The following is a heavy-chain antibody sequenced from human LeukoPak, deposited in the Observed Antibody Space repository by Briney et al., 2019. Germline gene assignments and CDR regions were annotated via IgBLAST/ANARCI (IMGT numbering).Heavy chain of an antibody. V-gene: IGHV1-69*13. J-gene: IGHJ4*02. Sequence: SVKVSCKASGGTFSSYAISWVRQAPGQGLEWMGGIIPIFGTANYAQKFQGRVTITADESTTTAYMELSSLISEDTAVYYCASTSGSYFISSFDYWGQGTLVTVSS. CDR3: ASTSGSYFISSFDY. D-gene: IGHD3-10*01. CDR1: GGTFSSYA. CDR2: IIPIFGTA.